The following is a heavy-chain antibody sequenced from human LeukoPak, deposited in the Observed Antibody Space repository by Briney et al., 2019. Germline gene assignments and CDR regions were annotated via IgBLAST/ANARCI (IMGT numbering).Heavy chain of an antibody. D-gene: IGHD3-10*01. J-gene: IGHJ5*02. Sequence: PSETLSLTCTVSGYSISSGYYWGWIRQPPGKGLEWIGSIYHSGSTYYNPSLKSRVTLSVDTSKNQFSLKLSSVTAADTAVYYCAREENGSPNLWFGDLSPLNWFDPWGQGTLVTVSS. CDR1: GYSISSGYY. V-gene: IGHV4-38-2*02. CDR2: IYHSGST. CDR3: AREENGSPNLWFGDLSPLNWFDP.